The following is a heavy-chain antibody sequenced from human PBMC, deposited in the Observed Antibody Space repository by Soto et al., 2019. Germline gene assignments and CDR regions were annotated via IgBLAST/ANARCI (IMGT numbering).Heavy chain of an antibody. CDR3: AWSLVARESFDV. CDR1: GFSFSKFV. Sequence: EVELLESGGGLVQPGGSLRLSCAASGFSFSKFVMSWVRQTPGKGLQWVSSIRGSGDRTYYADSVKGRFTVSRDNSNDTLFLHMTSGTADDTGLYYCAWSLVARESFDVWGQGTMVTVSS. J-gene: IGHJ3*01. V-gene: IGHV3-23*01. D-gene: IGHD5-12*01. CDR2: IRGSGDRT.